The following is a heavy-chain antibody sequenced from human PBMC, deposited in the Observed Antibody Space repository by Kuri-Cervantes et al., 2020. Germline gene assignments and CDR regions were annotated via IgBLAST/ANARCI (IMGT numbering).Heavy chain of an antibody. J-gene: IGHJ4*02. CDR1: GFTVSSNY. Sequence: GESLKISCAASGFTVSSNYMSWVRQAPGKGLEWVSVIYSGGSTYYADSVKGRFTISGDNSKNTLYLQMNSLRAEDTAVYYCARDRDYFDYWGQGTLVTVSS. CDR3: ARDRDYFDY. V-gene: IGHV3-53*01. CDR2: IYSGGST. D-gene: IGHD3-10*01.